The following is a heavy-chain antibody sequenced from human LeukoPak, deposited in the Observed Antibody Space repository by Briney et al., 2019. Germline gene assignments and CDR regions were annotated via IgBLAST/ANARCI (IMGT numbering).Heavy chain of an antibody. CDR1: GYTFTSYY. D-gene: IGHD6-13*01. CDR2: INPSGGST. V-gene: IGHV1-46*01. CDR3: ARLGVAAAGNERGIDY. J-gene: IGHJ4*02. Sequence: GASVKVSCKASGYTFTSYYMHWVRQAPGQGLEWMGIINPSGGSTSYAQKFQGRVTMTRDMSTSTVYMELSSLRSEDTAVYYCARLGVAAAGNERGIDYWGQGTLVTVSS.